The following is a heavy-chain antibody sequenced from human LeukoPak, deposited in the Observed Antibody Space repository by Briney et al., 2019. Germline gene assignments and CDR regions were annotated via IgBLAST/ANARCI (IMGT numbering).Heavy chain of an antibody. J-gene: IGHJ4*02. D-gene: IGHD6-13*01. CDR1: GFTFSSYW. CDR3: ARSTSGTFDY. CDR2: IDRDGSRI. V-gene: IGHV3-74*01. Sequence: GGSLRLSCAVSGFTFSSYWMHWVRQAPGKGLVWVSRIDRDGSRINYADSVKGRFTISRDNDKRLLYLQMDSLRAGDTAIYYCARSTSGTFDYWGQGMLVTVSS.